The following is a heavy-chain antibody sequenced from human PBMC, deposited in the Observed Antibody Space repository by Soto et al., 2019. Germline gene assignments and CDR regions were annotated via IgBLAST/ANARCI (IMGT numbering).Heavy chain of an antibody. D-gene: IGHD6-13*01. Sequence: PSQTLSLTCAISGDSVSSNSAAWNWIRQSPSRGLEWLGRTYYRSKWYNDYAVSVKSRITINPDTSKNQCSLQLNSVTPEDTAVYYCARDSIAAAGNGYNWFDPWGQGTLVTVSS. CDR3: ARDSIAAAGNGYNWFDP. CDR1: GDSVSSNSAA. V-gene: IGHV6-1*01. CDR2: TYYRSKWYN. J-gene: IGHJ5*02.